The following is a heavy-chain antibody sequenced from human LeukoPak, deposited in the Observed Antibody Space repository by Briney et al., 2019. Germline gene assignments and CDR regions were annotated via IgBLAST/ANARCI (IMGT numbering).Heavy chain of an antibody. CDR1: GGSVSDYY. D-gene: IGHD3-3*01. CDR2: IYHTGST. J-gene: IGHJ6*03. V-gene: IGHV4-59*02. CDR3: ARDLNFGVVIRGRFYMDV. Sequence: PSETLSLTCTISGGSVSDYYWSWIRQSPGKGLEWIGYIYHTGSTSYSPSLKSRVTISADTSQNQFSLKLSSVTAADTAVYYCARDLNFGVVIRGRFYMDVWGKGTTVTVSS.